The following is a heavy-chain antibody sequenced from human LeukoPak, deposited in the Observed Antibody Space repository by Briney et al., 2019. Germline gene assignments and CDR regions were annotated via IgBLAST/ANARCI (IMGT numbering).Heavy chain of an antibody. CDR3: ARYDLLSGSGSPNWFDP. J-gene: IGHJ5*02. CDR2: ISTYNGNT. D-gene: IGHD3-10*01. V-gene: IGHV1-18*01. Sequence: ASVKVSCKASGYTFTSYGISWVRQAPGQGLEWMGWISTYNGNTNYAQKLQGRVTMTTDTSTSTAYMELRSLRSDDTAVYYCARYDLLSGSGSPNWFDPWGQGTLVTVSS. CDR1: GYTFTSYG.